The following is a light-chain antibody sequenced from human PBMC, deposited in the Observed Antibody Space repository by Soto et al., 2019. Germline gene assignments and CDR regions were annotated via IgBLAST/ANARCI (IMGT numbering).Light chain of an antibody. V-gene: IGKV1-27*01. Sequence: DIPMTQSPSSLSASVGDRVTITCRASQDINNYLAWYQVQPGKGPKLLIYAASTLQSGVPSRFSGSGSGTYFTLTISSLQPEDVATYFCQKYNSAPRTFGQGTRVEI. CDR3: QKYNSAPRT. CDR2: AAS. CDR1: QDINNY. J-gene: IGKJ1*01.